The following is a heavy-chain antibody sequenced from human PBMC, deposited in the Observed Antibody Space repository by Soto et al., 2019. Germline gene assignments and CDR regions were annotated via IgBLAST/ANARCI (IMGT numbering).Heavy chain of an antibody. Sequence: EVQLVESGGGLVQPGGSLRRSCVVSGFIFGNHWMHWVRQAPGKGLEWVSRMNRDGSETNYAGSVKGRFTVSRDNANNTLYLQMNSLRAEDTAVYYCATAEVDYWGPGTLVTVSS. CDR3: ATAEVDY. V-gene: IGHV3-74*01. CDR1: GFIFGNHW. J-gene: IGHJ4*02. CDR2: MNRDGSET.